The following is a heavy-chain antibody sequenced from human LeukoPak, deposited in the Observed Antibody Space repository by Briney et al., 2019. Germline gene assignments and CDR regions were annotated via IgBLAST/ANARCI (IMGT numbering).Heavy chain of an antibody. CDR1: GYSFTSYW. D-gene: IGHD6-13*01. Sequence: GSLKISCKGSGYSFTSYWIGWVRQMPGKGLEWMGIIYPGDSDTRYSPSFQGQVTISADKSISTAYLQWSSLKASDTAMYYCARTVWAAAGTRYFQHWGQGTLVTVSS. J-gene: IGHJ1*01. CDR3: ARTVWAAAGTRYFQH. CDR2: IYPGDSDT. V-gene: IGHV5-51*01.